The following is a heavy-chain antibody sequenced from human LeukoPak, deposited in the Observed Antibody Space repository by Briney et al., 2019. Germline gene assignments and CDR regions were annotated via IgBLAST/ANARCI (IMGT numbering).Heavy chain of an antibody. Sequence: LETLSLTCTVSGGSISSSSYYWGWIRQPPGKGLEWIGSIYYSGSTYYNPSLKSRVTISVDTSKNQFSLKLSSVTAADTAVYYCARGLGVAKFDPWGQGTLVTVSS. V-gene: IGHV4-39*01. CDR1: GGSISSSSYY. J-gene: IGHJ5*02. CDR2: IYYSGST. CDR3: ARGLGVAKFDP. D-gene: IGHD3-3*01.